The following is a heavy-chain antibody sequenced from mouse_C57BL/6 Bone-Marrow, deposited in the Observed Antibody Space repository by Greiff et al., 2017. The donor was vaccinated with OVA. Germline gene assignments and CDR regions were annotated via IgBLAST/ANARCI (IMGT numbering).Heavy chain of an antibody. Sequence: VQLQQSGAELVRPGASVKLSCTASGFTIKDDYMHWVKQRPEQGLEWIGWIDPENGDTEYASKFQGKATITADTSSNTAYLQLSSLTSEDTAVYYCTTLGDYDSWFAYWGQGTLVTVSA. CDR3: TTLGDYDSWFAY. V-gene: IGHV14-4*01. J-gene: IGHJ3*01. CDR1: GFTIKDDY. D-gene: IGHD2-4*01. CDR2: IDPENGDT.